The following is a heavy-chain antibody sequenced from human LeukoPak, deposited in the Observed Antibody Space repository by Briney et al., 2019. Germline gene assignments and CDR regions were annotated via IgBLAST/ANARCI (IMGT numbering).Heavy chain of an antibody. CDR3: ARGPHQVVVVVAEALDY. V-gene: IGHV3-21*01. CDR1: GFTVSSYS. Sequence: GGSLRLSCAASGFTVSSYSMNWVRQAPGKGLEWVSSISSSSSYIYYADSVKGRFTISRDNAKNSLYLQMNSLRAEDTAVYYCARGPHQVVVVVAEALDYWGQGTLVTVSS. CDR2: ISSSSSYI. D-gene: IGHD2-15*01. J-gene: IGHJ4*02.